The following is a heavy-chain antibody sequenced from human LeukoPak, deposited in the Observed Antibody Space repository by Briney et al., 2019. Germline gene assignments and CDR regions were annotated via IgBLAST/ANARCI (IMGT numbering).Heavy chain of an antibody. CDR1: GFTFSSYG. CDR3: ATLAVAGLNWFDP. CDR2: IRYDGSNK. D-gene: IGHD6-19*01. V-gene: IGHV3-30*02. Sequence: GGSLRLSCAAPGFTFSSYGMHWVRQAPGKGLEWVAFIRYDGSNKYYADSVKGRFTISRDNSKNTLYLQMNSLRAEDTAVYYCATLAVAGLNWFDPWGQGTLVTVSS. J-gene: IGHJ5*02.